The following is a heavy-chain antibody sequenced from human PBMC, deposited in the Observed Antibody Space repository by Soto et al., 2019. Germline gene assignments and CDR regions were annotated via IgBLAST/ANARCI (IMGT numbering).Heavy chain of an antibody. CDR3: ARGVTASPDAFDI. V-gene: IGHV3-30-3*01. CDR1: GFTFSSYA. J-gene: IGHJ3*02. D-gene: IGHD4-4*01. CDR2: ISYDGSNK. Sequence: PGGSLGLSCAASGFTFSSYAMHWVRQAPGKGLEWVAVISYDGSNKYYADSVKGRFTISRDNSKNTLYLQMNSLRAEDTAVYYCARGVTASPDAFDIWGQGTMVTVSS.